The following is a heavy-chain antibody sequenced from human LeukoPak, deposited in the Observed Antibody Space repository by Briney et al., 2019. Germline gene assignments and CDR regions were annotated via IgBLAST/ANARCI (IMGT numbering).Heavy chain of an antibody. Sequence: KPSETLSLTCTVSGGSISSFYWTWIRQPAGKGLEWIGRIYTSGSTNYNPSLKSRVTMSVDTSKNQFSLKLISVTAADTAVYYCARDKGTSYLSSFDYWGQGILVTVSS. CDR2: IYTSGST. CDR3: ARDKGTSYLSSFDY. V-gene: IGHV4-4*07. CDR1: GGSISSFY. D-gene: IGHD6-6*01. J-gene: IGHJ4*02.